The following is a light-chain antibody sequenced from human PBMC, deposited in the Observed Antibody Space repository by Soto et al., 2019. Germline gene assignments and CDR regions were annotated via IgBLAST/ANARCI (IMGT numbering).Light chain of an antibody. Sequence: DIQMTQSPSSLSASVGDRVTITCRASQSISSYLHWYQQKPGKAPNLLIYAASSLQSGVPSRFSGSGSGTEFTLTISSLQTEDFATYYCQQSDSTPYTFGQGTKLEIK. CDR2: AAS. CDR1: QSISSY. J-gene: IGKJ2*01. V-gene: IGKV1-39*01. CDR3: QQSDSTPYT.